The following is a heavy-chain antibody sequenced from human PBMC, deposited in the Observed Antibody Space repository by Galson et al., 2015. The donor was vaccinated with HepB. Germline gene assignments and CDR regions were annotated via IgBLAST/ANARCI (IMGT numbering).Heavy chain of an antibody. Sequence: SLRLSCAASGFTFSSYEMNWVRQAPGKGLEWVSYISSSGSTIYYADSVKGRFTISRDNSKNTLYLQMNSLRAEDTAVYYCARDILTGDRSGWYFDLWGRGTLVTVSS. D-gene: IGHD3-9*01. V-gene: IGHV3-48*03. CDR1: GFTFSSYE. J-gene: IGHJ2*01. CDR3: ARDILTGDRSGWYFDL. CDR2: ISSSGSTI.